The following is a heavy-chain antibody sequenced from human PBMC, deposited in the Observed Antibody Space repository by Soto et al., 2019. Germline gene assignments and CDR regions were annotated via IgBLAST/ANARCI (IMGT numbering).Heavy chain of an antibody. J-gene: IGHJ3*02. V-gene: IGHV4-34*01. CDR2: TNHSGST. CDR3: ARRVRGVNDAFDI. CDR1: GGSFSAYY. D-gene: IGHD3-10*01. Sequence: SETLSLTCTVYGGSFSAYYWGWIRQPPGKGLEWIGETNHSGSTNYNPSLKSRVTISVDTSKNQFSLKLNSVTAADTAVYYCARRVRGVNDAFDIWGQGTMVTVSS.